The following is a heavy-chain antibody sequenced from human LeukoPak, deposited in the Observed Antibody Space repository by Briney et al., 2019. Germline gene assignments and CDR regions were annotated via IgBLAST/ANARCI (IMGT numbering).Heavy chain of an antibody. CDR2: ISFDGSNK. V-gene: IGHV3-30-3*01. CDR3: AREGKLGSSTLFDY. D-gene: IGHD2-2*01. CDR1: GFTFSSYA. J-gene: IGHJ4*02. Sequence: GRSLRLSCAASGFTFSSYAMHWVRQAPGKGLEWVAVISFDGSNKYYADSVKGRFTISRDNSKNTLYLQMNSLRAEDTAVYYCAREGKLGSSTLFDYWGQGTLFTVSS.